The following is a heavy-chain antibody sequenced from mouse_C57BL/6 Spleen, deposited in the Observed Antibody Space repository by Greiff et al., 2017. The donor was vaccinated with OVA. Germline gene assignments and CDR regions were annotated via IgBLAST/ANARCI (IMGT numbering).Heavy chain of an antibody. CDR2: ILPGSGST. CDR1: GYTFTGYW. J-gene: IGHJ4*01. Sequence: QVQLQQSGAELMKPGASVKLSCKATGYTFTGYWIEWVKQRPGHGLEWIGEILPGSGSTNYNEKFKGKATFTADTSSNTAYMQLNSLTSEDSAVYYCARVKASYYSNYGEAMDYWGQGTSVTVSS. V-gene: IGHV1-9*01. CDR3: ARVKASYYSNYGEAMDY. D-gene: IGHD2-5*01.